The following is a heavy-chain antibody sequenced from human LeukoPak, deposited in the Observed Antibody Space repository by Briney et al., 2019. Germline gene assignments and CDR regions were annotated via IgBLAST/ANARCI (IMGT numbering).Heavy chain of an antibody. CDR2: INPNSGGT. CDR1: GYTFTGYY. V-gene: IGHV1-2*02. D-gene: IGHD6-6*01. J-gene: IGHJ3*02. Sequence: ASVKASFRASGYTFTGYYMHWVRQAPGQGLEWMGWINPNSGGTNYAQKFQGRVTMTRDTSISTAYMELSRLRSDDTAVYYCATRGSIPDAFDIWGQGTMVTVSS. CDR3: ATRGSIPDAFDI.